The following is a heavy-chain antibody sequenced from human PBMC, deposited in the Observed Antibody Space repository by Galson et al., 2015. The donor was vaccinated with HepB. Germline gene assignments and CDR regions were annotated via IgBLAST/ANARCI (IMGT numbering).Heavy chain of an antibody. CDR1: GYTFTSYG. CDR3: ARGGEYFNY. D-gene: IGHD4-17*01. CDR2: INAGNGNT. J-gene: IGHJ4*02. Sequence: SVKVSCKASGYTFTSYGISWVRQAPGQGLEWMGWINAGNGNTKYSEKFQGRVTISRDTSASTAYMELSNLRSEDTAVYYCARGGEYFNYWGQGTLVTVSS. V-gene: IGHV1-18*04.